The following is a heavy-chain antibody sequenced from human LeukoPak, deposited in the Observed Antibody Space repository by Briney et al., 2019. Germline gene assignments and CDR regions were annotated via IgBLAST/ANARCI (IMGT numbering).Heavy chain of an antibody. V-gene: IGHV4-39*07. CDR3: ARDVEYFHH. J-gene: IGHJ1*01. CDR1: GGFIKSSSYY. CDR2: IHSSGIT. Sequence: PSETLSLTCTVSGGFIKSSSYYWGWIRQPPGKGLKCIGSIHSSGITYYNPSLKSRVSISVDTSKDLLSLKISSVSAADTAIYYCARDVEYFHHWGQGTPVTVSS.